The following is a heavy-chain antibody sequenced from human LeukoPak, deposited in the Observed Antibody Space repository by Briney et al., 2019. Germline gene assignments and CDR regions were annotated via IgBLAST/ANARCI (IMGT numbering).Heavy chain of an antibody. Sequence: PSETLSLTCSVSGGSISSSSYYWDWIRQPPGKGLEWIGSIYYSGSTYYNPSLKSRVTISVDTSKNQFSLKLSSVTAADTAVYYCARDIGGVVTWGQGTLVTVSS. D-gene: IGHD3-3*01. CDR3: ARDIGGVVT. V-gene: IGHV4-39*07. CDR2: IYYSGST. J-gene: IGHJ4*02. CDR1: GGSISSSSYY.